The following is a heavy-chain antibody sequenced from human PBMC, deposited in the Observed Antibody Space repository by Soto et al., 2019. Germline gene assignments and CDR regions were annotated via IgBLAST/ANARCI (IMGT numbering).Heavy chain of an antibody. Sequence: SETLSLTCTVSGGSISSYYWSWIRQPPGKGLEWIGYIYYSGSTNYNPSLKSRVTISVDTSKNQFSLKLSSVTAADTAVYYCARQRGYSGYAIGYYYMDVWGKGTTVTVSS. CDR1: GGSISSYY. J-gene: IGHJ6*03. CDR2: IYYSGST. CDR3: ARQRGYSGYAIGYYYMDV. V-gene: IGHV4-59*01. D-gene: IGHD5-12*01.